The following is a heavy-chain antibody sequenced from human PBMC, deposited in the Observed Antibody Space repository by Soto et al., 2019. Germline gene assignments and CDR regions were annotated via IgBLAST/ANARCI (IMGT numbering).Heavy chain of an antibody. Sequence: ASVKASCKASGYTFTSYGISWVRQAPGQGLEWMGWISAYNGNTNYAQKLQGRVTMTTDTSTSTAYMELRSLRSDDTAVYYCARDCSGGSCYMTGTDYWGQGTLVTVSS. CDR1: GYTFTSYG. V-gene: IGHV1-18*01. J-gene: IGHJ4*02. CDR3: ARDCSGGSCYMTGTDY. D-gene: IGHD2-15*01. CDR2: ISAYNGNT.